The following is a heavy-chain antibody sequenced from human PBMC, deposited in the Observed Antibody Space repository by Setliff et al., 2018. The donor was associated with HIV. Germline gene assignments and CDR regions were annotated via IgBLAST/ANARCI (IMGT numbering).Heavy chain of an antibody. CDR3: ARGKIPSWRLTMFDF. Sequence: GASVKVSCKASGYDFKIYDINWVRQVAGQGLEWMGWINPGTGNTGYPQNFSGRVTMTRNTSINTVYMELSSLRPEDTAIYFCARGKIPSWRLTMFDFWGQGTPVTVSS. CDR2: INPGTGNT. D-gene: IGHD1-1*01. CDR1: GYDFKIYD. V-gene: IGHV1-8*01. J-gene: IGHJ4*02.